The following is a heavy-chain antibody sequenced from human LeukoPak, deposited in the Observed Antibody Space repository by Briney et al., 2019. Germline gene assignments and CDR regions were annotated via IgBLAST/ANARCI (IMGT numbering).Heavy chain of an antibody. CDR1: GGSISSSSFY. D-gene: IGHD4-17*01. V-gene: IGHV4-39*07. CDR3: ARYPDGVIDY. Sequence: SETLSLTCSVSGGSISSSSFYWGWIRQPPGKGLEWIGSISYTGSTYYNPSLKSRVTISVDTSKNQFSLKLSSVTAADTAVYYCARYPDGVIDYWGQGALVTVSS. J-gene: IGHJ4*02. CDR2: ISYTGST.